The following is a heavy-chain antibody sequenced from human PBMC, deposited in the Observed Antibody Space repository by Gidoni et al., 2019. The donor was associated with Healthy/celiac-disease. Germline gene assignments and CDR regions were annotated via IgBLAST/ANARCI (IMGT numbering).Heavy chain of an antibody. CDR1: VGPISSSSYY. D-gene: IGHD5-18*01. J-gene: IGHJ4*01. Sequence: HLQLQEPGPGLVKPSETLPPPSTVPVGPISSSSYYWGWIRQPPGKGLEWIGSIYYSGSTYYNPSLKSRVTISVDTSKNQFSLKLSSVTAADTAVYYCARHGGYSYEGIDYWGQGTLVTVSS. CDR2: IYYSGST. V-gene: IGHV4-39*01. CDR3: ARHGGYSYEGIDY.